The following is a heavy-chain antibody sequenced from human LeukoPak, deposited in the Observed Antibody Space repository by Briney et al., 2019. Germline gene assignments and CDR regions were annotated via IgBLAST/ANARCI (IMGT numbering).Heavy chain of an antibody. J-gene: IGHJ3*02. V-gene: IGHV4-34*01. Sequence: SETLSLTCAVYGGSFSGYYWSWIRQPPGKGLEWIGEINHSGSTNYNPSLKSRVSISVDTSKNQFSLKLNSVTAADTAVYYCARVWGVTDFYDSRGAFDIWGQGTMVTVSS. CDR3: ARVWGVTDFYDSRGAFDI. CDR2: INHSGST. D-gene: IGHD3-22*01. CDR1: GGSFSGYY.